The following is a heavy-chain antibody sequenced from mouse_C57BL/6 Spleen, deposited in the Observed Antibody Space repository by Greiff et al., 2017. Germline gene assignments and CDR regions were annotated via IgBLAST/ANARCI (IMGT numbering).Heavy chain of an antibody. CDR2: IYPGDGDT. V-gene: IGHV1-82*01. CDR1: GYAFSSSW. Sequence: QVQLQQSGPELVKPGASVKISCKASGYAFSSSWMNWVKQRPGKGLEWIGRIYPGDGDTNYNGKFKGKATLTADKSSSTAYMQLSSLTSEDSAVYFCAREITTVVATVDFDVWGTGTTVTVSS. D-gene: IGHD1-1*01. CDR3: AREITTVVATVDFDV. J-gene: IGHJ1*03.